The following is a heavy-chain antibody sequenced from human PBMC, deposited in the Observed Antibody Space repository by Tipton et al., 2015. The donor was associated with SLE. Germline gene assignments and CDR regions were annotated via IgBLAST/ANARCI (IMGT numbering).Heavy chain of an antibody. CDR1: GFTFSSYE. CDR3: AREVWLVAGCFDS. V-gene: IGHV3-48*03. CDR2: ISSSGSTI. Sequence: SLRLSCAASGFTFSSYEMNWVRQAPGKGLEWISYISSSGSTIYYADSVKGRFTISRDNAKNSLYLQMNSLRAEDTAVYYCAREVWLVAGCFDSWGQGTLVTVSS. D-gene: IGHD6-19*01. J-gene: IGHJ4*02.